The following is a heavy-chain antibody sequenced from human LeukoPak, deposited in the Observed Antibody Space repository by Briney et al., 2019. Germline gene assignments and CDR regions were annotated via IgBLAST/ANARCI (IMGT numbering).Heavy chain of an antibody. CDR2: INHSGST. CDR3: ARSLAAAGSVHFDY. CDR1: GGSFSGYY. J-gene: IGHJ4*02. Sequence: PSETLSLTCAVYGGSFSGYYWSWIRQPPGKWLEWIGEINHSGSTNYNPSLKSRVTISVDTSKNQFSLKLSSVTAADTAVYYCARSLAAAGSVHFDYWGQETLVTVSS. V-gene: IGHV4-34*01. D-gene: IGHD6-13*01.